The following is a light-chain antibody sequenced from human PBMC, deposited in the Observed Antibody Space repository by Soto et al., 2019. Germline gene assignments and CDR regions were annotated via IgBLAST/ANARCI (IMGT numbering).Light chain of an antibody. J-gene: IGLJ2*01. CDR3: NSYAGSNNYVV. CDR2: DVS. V-gene: IGLV2-8*01. CDR1: SSDVGGYIY. Sequence: QSALTQPPSASGSPGQSVTISRTGTSSDVGGYIYVSWYQQHPGKAPKLMIYDVSKRPSGVPDRFSGSRSGNTASLSVSGLHAEDEADYYCNSYAGSNNYVVFGGGTKLTVL.